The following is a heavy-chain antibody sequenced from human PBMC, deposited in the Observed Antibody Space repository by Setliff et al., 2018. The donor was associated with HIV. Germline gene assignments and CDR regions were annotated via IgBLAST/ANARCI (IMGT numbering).Heavy chain of an antibody. CDR2: IFYSGTT. CDR3: ARVNALIRAPFDY. CDR1: GGSITGYY. Sequence: SETLSLTCTVSGGSITGYYWSWVRQPPGKGLEWIGYIFYSGTTNYSTSLNGRATISVDTSKNSFSLRLSSVTAADTAVYYCARVNALIRAPFDYWGQGALVTVSS. V-gene: IGHV4-59*01. J-gene: IGHJ4*02.